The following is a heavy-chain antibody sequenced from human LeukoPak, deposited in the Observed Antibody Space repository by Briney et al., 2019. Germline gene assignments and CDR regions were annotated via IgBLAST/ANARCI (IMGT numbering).Heavy chain of an antibody. V-gene: IGHV3-49*03. J-gene: IGHJ4*02. D-gene: IGHD1-1*01. CDR1: GFTFREFA. CDR2: IRSSIYGGTP. Sequence: GESLRLSCTSSGFTFREFAVSWFRQAPGKGLEWIGFIRSSIYGGTPKAAASVKGRFIFSRDDSKDVAYLRMNSLKTDDTAVYYCSREWGNGNDLRPDSWGQGTLVTVSS. CDR3: SREWGNGNDLRPDS.